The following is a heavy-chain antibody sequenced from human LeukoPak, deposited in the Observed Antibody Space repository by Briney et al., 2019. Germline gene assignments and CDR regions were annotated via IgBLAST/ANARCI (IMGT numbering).Heavy chain of an antibody. J-gene: IGHJ3*02. CDR1: GYTFTGYY. Sequence: ASVKVSCMASGYTFTGYYMHWVRQAPGQGLEWMGWINPNSGGTNYAQKFQGRVTMTRDTSISTAYMELSRLRSDDTAVYYCARDPPGELELPAFDIWGQGTMVTVSS. D-gene: IGHD1-7*01. CDR2: INPNSGGT. V-gene: IGHV1-2*02. CDR3: ARDPPGELELPAFDI.